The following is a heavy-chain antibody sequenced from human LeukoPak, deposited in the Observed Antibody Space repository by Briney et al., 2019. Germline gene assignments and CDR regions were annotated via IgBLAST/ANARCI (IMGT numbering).Heavy chain of an antibody. D-gene: IGHD3-3*01. CDR2: IIPIFGTA. CDR1: GGTFISYA. J-gene: IGHJ6*03. Sequence: SVKVSCKASGGTFISYAISWVRQAPGQGLEWMGGIIPIFGTANYAQKFQGRVTITADESTSTAYMELSRLRSEDTAVYYCARDKVGFFGVVIYYYYMDVWGKGTTVTVSS. CDR3: ARDKVGFFGVVIYYYYMDV. V-gene: IGHV1-69*13.